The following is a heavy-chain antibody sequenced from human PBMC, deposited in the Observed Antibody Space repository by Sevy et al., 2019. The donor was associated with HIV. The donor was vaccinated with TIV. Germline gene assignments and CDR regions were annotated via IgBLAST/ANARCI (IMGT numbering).Heavy chain of an antibody. Sequence: SETLSLTCTVSGGSITSLYWNWIRQPPGKGLEWIANIYYNGHINYNPSLKSRVTILLDTSKNQFSLRLSSVTAADTAMYYCAGENAWGRGYSWGQGTLVTVSS. CDR2: IYYNGHI. CDR3: AGENAWGRGYS. V-gene: IGHV4-59*08. CDR1: GGSITSLY. D-gene: IGHD1-26*01. J-gene: IGHJ4*02.